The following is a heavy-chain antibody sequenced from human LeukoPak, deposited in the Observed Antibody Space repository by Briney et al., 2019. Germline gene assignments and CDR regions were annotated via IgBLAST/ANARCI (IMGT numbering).Heavy chain of an antibody. CDR2: IYYSGST. CDR3: ARATGSSWAPFCDY. D-gene: IGHD6-13*01. V-gene: IGHV4-39*07. J-gene: IGHJ4*02. CDR1: GGSINSSSYY. Sequence: SETLSLTCTVSGGSINSSSYYWGWIRQPPGKGLEWIGSIYYSGSTYYNPSLKSRVTISVDTSKNQFSLKLSSVTAADTAVYYCARATGSSWAPFCDYWGQGTLVTVSS.